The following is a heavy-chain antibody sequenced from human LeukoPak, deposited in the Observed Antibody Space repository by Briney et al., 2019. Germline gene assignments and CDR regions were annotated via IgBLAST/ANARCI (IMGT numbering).Heavy chain of an antibody. V-gene: IGHV1-46*01. Sequence: ASVKVSCKASGYTLTSYYMHWVRQAPGPGLEWMGIINPSGCSTSDAQRFQGRVTMTRDMSTSTVYMELSSLRSEDTAVYYCARPSGELAFDIWGQGTMVTVSS. CDR3: ARPSGELAFDI. CDR1: GYTLTSYY. CDR2: INPSGCST. D-gene: IGHD3-3*01. J-gene: IGHJ3*02.